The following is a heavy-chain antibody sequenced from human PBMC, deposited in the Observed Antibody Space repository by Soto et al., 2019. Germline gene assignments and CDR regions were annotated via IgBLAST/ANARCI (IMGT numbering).Heavy chain of an antibody. Sequence: QVQLVQSGAEVKKPGSSVKVSCKASGGTFSSYAISWVRQAPGQGLEWRGGIIPISGTANYAQKFQGRVTITADEYTSTAYMELSSLRSEDTAVYYCARSQGSSTSLEIYYYYYYGMDVWGQGTKVTVSS. D-gene: IGHD2-2*01. CDR3: ARSQGSSTSLEIYYYYYYGMDV. CDR2: IIPISGTA. J-gene: IGHJ6*02. CDR1: GGTFSSYA. V-gene: IGHV1-69*01.